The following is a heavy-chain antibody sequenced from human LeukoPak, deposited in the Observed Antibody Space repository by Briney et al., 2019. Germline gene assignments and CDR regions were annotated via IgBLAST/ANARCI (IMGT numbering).Heavy chain of an antibody. Sequence: GASVKVSCKASGYTFTGYYMHWVRQAPGQGLEGMGWISAYNGNTNYAQKLQGRVTMTTDTSTSKDYMALRQLRSDDTPGYYCARGGGAYYGSGSYYMSAFDIWSQGTMVTVPS. CDR3: ARGGGAYYGSGSYYMSAFDI. CDR1: GYTFTGYY. D-gene: IGHD3-10*01. CDR2: ISAYNGNT. V-gene: IGHV1-18*04. J-gene: IGHJ3*02.